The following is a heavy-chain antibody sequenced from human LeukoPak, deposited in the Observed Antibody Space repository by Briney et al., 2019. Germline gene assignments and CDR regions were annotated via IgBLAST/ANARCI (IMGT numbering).Heavy chain of an antibody. CDR2: MNPNSGNT. V-gene: IGHV1-8*01. Sequence: ASVKVSCKASGYTFTSYDINWVQQATGQGLEWMGWMNPNSGNTGYAQKFQGRVTMTRNTSISTAYMELSSLRSEDTAVYYCARGPGDFWSGYWNYYYYMDVWGKGTTVTVSS. J-gene: IGHJ6*03. D-gene: IGHD3-3*01. CDR1: GYTFTSYD. CDR3: ARGPGDFWSGYWNYYYYMDV.